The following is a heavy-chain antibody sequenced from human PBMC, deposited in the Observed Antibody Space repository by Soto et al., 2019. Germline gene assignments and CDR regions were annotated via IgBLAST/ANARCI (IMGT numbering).Heavy chain of an antibody. D-gene: IGHD1-7*01. CDR2: IAVGRVNT. CDR3: GAALTGNTGPDD. J-gene: IGHJ4*02. Sequence: GASVKVSCKASGSTFTSFAVKWVRQARGQRLEWIGWIAVGRVNTNYAQKFQERVTITRDLSTSTAYKKLSYLRSKDAAVYYCGAALTGNTGPDDWGQGTLVTVSS. V-gene: IGHV1-58*01. CDR1: GSTFTSFA.